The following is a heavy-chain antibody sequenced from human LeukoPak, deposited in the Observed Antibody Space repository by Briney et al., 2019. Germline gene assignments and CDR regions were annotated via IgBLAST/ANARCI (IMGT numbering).Heavy chain of an antibody. Sequence: SETLSLTCIVSGDSISNYYWSWIRQPAGKGLELIGRIYTSGSANYNPSLKSRVTMSVDTSKNQFSLKLTSVTAADTAVYYCAREAAAGTFYFDYWGQGTLLTVSS. CDR1: GDSISNYY. D-gene: IGHD6-13*01. V-gene: IGHV4-4*07. J-gene: IGHJ4*02. CDR2: IYTSGSA. CDR3: AREAAAGTFYFDY.